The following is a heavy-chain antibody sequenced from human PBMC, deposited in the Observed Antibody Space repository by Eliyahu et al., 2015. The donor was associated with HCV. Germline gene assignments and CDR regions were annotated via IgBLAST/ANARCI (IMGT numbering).Heavy chain of an antibody. V-gene: IGHV3-30-3*01. J-gene: IGHJ4*02. D-gene: IGHD3-16*01. CDR2: ISYDGSNK. CDR3: ARDGGRRGESYFDY. Sequence: QVQLVESGGGVVQPGRSLRLSCAASGFTFSSYAMHWVRQAPGKGLEWVAVISYDGSNKYYADSVKGRFTISRDNSKNTLYLQMNSLRAEDTAVYYCARDGGRRGESYFDYWGQGTLVTVSS. CDR1: GFTFSSYA.